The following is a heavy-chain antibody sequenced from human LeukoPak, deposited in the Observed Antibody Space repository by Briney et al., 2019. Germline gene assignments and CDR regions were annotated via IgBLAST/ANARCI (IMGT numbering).Heavy chain of an antibody. CDR3: ARGGMGIQLWSFDY. CDR1: GYTFTSYY. Sequence: ASVKVSCKASGYTFTSYYMRWVRQAPGQGLEWMAIINPSGGSTSNAQNFQGRVTVTRDTSTSTIYMELSSLRSEDTAVYFCARGGMGIQLWSFDYWGQGTLVTVSS. J-gene: IGHJ4*02. CDR2: INPSGGST. D-gene: IGHD5-18*01. V-gene: IGHV1-46*01.